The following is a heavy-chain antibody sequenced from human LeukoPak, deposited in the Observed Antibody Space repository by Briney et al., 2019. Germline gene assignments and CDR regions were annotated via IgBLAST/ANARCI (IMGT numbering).Heavy chain of an antibody. CDR3: VRIPRRFGELKRQYFDY. V-gene: IGHV1-2*02. CDR1: GYTFTGYY. Sequence: ASVKVSCKASGYTFTGYYMHWVRQAPGQGLEWMGWINPNSGGTNYAQKFQGRVTMTRDTSISTAYMELSRLRSDDTAVYYCVRIPRRFGELKRQYFDYWGQGTLVTVSS. J-gene: IGHJ4*02. D-gene: IGHD3-10*01. CDR2: INPNSGGT.